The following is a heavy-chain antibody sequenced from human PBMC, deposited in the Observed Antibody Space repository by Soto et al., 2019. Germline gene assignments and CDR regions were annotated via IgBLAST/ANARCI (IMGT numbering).Heavy chain of an antibody. J-gene: IGHJ4*02. CDR1: GGSINNYY. CDR3: ARDDYYDTSGYLALFDY. D-gene: IGHD3-22*01. Sequence: SDTLSLTCTVSGGSINNYYWSWIRRPPRKGLEWIGYIYYNGDTNYNPSLKSRVDMSVDTSKNQFSLKLSSVTAADTAMYYCARDDYYDTSGYLALFDYWGQGTLVTVS. CDR2: IYYNGDT. V-gene: IGHV4-59*12.